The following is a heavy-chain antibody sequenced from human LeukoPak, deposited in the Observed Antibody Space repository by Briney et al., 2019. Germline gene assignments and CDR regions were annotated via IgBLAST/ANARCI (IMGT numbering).Heavy chain of an antibody. CDR3: AKPHMYYYDSSGYKNYYYYMDV. J-gene: IGHJ6*03. Sequence: GGSLRLSCAASGFTFSSYGMSWVRQAPGKGLEWVSAISGSGGSTYYADSVKGRFTISRDNSKNTLYLQMNSLRAEDTAVYYCAKPHMYYYDSSGYKNYYYYMDVWGKGTTVTVSS. CDR2: ISGSGGST. V-gene: IGHV3-23*01. CDR1: GFTFSSYG. D-gene: IGHD3-22*01.